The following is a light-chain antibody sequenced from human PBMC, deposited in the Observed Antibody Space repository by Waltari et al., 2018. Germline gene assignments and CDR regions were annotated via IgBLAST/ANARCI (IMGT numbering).Light chain of an antibody. Sequence: QSVLTQPPSMSGAPGQRVTISCTRGRANIGAGHDLPWHQVFPGTAPKPLIYGNNNRPSGGPDRFSGSKSDTSASLAIGGLQAEDEADYYCQSFDIRLSGGVVFGGGTKVTVL. CDR3: QSFDIRLSGGVV. V-gene: IGLV1-40*01. CDR2: GNN. CDR1: RANIGAGHD. J-gene: IGLJ3*02.